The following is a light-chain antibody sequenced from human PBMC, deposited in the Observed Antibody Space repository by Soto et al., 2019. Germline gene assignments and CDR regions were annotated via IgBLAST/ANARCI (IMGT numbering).Light chain of an antibody. CDR1: NIGRKN. Sequence: SYELTQPPSVSVAPGQTARITCGGNNIGRKNVHWYQQKPGQAPVLVIYDDSDRPSGIPERFSGSNSGNTAPLTISRFEAGDEADYYCQVWDSSSDLYVFGTGTKVIVL. CDR3: QVWDSSSDLYV. J-gene: IGLJ1*01. V-gene: IGLV3-21*02. CDR2: DDS.